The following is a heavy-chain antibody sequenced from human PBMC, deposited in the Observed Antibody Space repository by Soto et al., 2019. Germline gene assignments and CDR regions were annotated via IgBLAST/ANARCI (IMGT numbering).Heavy chain of an antibody. CDR3: ARDLIRDHPKRRAGIWYYYGMDV. V-gene: IGHV3-33*01. CDR2: VWLDGSNK. D-gene: IGHD3-3*02. J-gene: IGHJ6*02. Sequence: QSGGSLRLSCAASGFTFSNYGMHWVRQAPGKGLEWVAFVWLDGSNKYYADSVKGRFTISRDNSKNTLYLQMNSLRAEDTAVYYCARDLIRDHPKRRAGIWYYYGMDVWGQGTTVTVSS. CDR1: GFTFSNYG.